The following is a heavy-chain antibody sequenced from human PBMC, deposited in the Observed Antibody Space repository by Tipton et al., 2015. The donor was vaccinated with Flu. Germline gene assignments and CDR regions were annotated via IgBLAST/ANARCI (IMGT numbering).Heavy chain of an antibody. CDR1: GFTFSSYE. D-gene: IGHD6-13*01. V-gene: IGHV3-48*03. J-gene: IGHJ4*02. CDR3: ARGWGSSWYGGRRWAQYGNYFDP. Sequence: SLRLSCAASGFTFSSYEMNWVRQAPGKGLEWVSYISSSGSTIYYADSVKGRFTISRDNAKNSLYLQMNSLRAEDTAVYYCARGWGSSWYGGRRWAQYGNYFDPWGQGTLVTVSS. CDR2: ISSSGSTI.